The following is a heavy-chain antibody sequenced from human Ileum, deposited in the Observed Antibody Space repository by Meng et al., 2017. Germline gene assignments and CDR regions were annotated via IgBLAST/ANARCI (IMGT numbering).Heavy chain of an antibody. D-gene: IGHD7-27*01. CDR3: ARDHWGSLDY. J-gene: IGHJ4*02. V-gene: IGHV4-61*08. CDR2: AST. CDR1: GGSVSSSGYQ. Sequence: QGPLQGPGPGRVRPSETLSLICAVSGGSVSSSGYQWGWIRQPPGKGLEWIGYASTNYNPSLKSRVTISVDTSKNQFSLKLTSVTAADTAVYYCARDHWGSLDYWGQGVLVTVSS.